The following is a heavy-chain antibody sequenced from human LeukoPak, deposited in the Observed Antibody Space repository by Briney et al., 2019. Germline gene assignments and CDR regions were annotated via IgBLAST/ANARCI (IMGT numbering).Heavy chain of an antibody. Sequence: GGSLRLSCAASGFTFSSYAMSWVRQAPGKGLEWVSAISGSGGSTYYADSVKGRFTISRDNSKNTLHLQMNSLRAEDTAVYYCAKARRELLLGYWGQGTLVTVSS. V-gene: IGHV3-23*01. CDR3: AKARRELLLGY. CDR1: GFTFSSYA. J-gene: IGHJ4*02. CDR2: ISGSGGST. D-gene: IGHD1-26*01.